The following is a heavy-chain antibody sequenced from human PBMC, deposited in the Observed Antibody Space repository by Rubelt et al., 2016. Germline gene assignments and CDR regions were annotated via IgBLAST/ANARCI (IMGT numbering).Heavy chain of an antibody. CDR2: YYSGST. J-gene: IGHJ5*02. D-gene: IGHD6-6*01. Sequence: YYSGSTNYNPSLKSRVTISVDTSKNQFSLKLSSVTAADTAVYYCARHNLLRSFSSSPDYNWFDPWGQGTLVTVSS. V-gene: IGHV4-59*08. CDR3: ARHNLLRSFSSSPDYNWFDP.